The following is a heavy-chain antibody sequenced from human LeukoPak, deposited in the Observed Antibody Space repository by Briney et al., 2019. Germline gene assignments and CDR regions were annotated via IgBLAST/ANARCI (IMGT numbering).Heavy chain of an antibody. D-gene: IGHD3-22*01. Sequence: PEGSLRLSCAASGFTFSSDAMRWVRQAPGKGLEWVSAIRSSGGSTYYADSVKGRFTISRDNSKNTLYLQMNSLRAEDTAVYYCARVGYYYDSSGDAFDIWGQGTMVTVSS. CDR1: GFTFSSDA. CDR2: IRSSGGST. CDR3: ARVGYYYDSSGDAFDI. V-gene: IGHV3-23*01. J-gene: IGHJ3*02.